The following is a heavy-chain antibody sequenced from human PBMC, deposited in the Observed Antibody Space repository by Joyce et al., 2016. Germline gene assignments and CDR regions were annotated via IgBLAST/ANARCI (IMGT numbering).Heavy chain of an antibody. CDR1: GFTFSSYA. CDR2: ISGSGGST. V-gene: IGHV3-23*01. D-gene: IGHD2-2*01. Sequence: EVQLLESGGGLVQPGGSLRLSCAASGFTFSSYAMSWVRQAPGKGLEWVSGISGSGGSTYDADTVKGRFTVSRDYSKNTLHLQMNSLRAEDTAVYYCAKDQDGVVVPAAMGDDYWGQGTLVTVSS. J-gene: IGHJ4*02. CDR3: AKDQDGVVVPAAMGDDY.